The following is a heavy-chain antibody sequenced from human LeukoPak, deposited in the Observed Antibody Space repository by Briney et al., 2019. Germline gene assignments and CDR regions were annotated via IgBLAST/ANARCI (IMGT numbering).Heavy chain of an antibody. CDR2: INHSGST. D-gene: IGHD2-15*01. Sequence: SETLSLTCAVYGGSFSGYYWSWIRQPPGKGLEWIGEINHSGSTNYNPSLKSRVTVSVDTSKNQFSLKLSSVTAADTAVYYCARGYCSGGSCYSYYYYNYMDVWGKGTTVTVSS. J-gene: IGHJ6*03. CDR3: ARGYCSGGSCYSYYYYNYMDV. CDR1: GGSFSGYY. V-gene: IGHV4-34*01.